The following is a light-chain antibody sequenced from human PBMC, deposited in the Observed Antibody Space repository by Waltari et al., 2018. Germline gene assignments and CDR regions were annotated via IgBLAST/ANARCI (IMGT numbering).Light chain of an antibody. CDR2: STN. CDR3: VLYVGGGISM. V-gene: IGLV8-61*01. J-gene: IGLJ3*02. Sequence: QTVVTQEPSFSVSPGGTVTLTCGLSSGSVSTNHYPSWYQQTPGQPPRTLIYSTNIRTSGVPDPFSGSSLGNKAALTITGAQADDESDYYCVLYVGGGISMFGGGARLTVL. CDR1: SGSVSTNHY.